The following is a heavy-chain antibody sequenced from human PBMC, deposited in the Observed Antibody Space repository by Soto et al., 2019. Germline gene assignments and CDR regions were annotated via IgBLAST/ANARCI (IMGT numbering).Heavy chain of an antibody. CDR1: GGFLSESY. J-gene: IGHJ5*02. D-gene: IGHD3-16*01. Sequence: SETLSLTCAVYGGFLSESYWTWIRQPPGKGLEWIGEINHVGGTNYNPSLKSRVTMSVDTSQSQFSLRLISVTAADTAMYFCVRIRYQLPSSVLWLDPWGQGTPVTVSS. CDR2: INHVGGT. CDR3: VRIRYQLPSSVLWLDP. V-gene: IGHV4-34*01.